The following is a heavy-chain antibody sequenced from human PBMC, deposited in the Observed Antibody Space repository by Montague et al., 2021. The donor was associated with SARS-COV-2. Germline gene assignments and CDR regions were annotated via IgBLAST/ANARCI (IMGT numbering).Heavy chain of an antibody. J-gene: IGHJ6*02. CDR1: GVSFSGYY. CDR3: ARGPKAAGKAFYYYYGMDV. Sequence: SETLSLTCAVYGVSFSGYYWSWIRQPPGKGLEWIGEINHSGSTNYNPSLRSRVTISVDTSKNQFSLKLSSVTAADTAVYYCARGPKAAGKAFYYYYGMDVWGQGTTVTVSS. V-gene: IGHV4-34*01. CDR2: INHSGST. D-gene: IGHD6-13*01.